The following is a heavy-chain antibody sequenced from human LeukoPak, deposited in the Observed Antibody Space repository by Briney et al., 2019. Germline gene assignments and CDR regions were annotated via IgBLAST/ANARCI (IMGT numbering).Heavy chain of an antibody. V-gene: IGHV3-23*01. J-gene: IGHJ4*02. Sequence: PGGSLRLSCAASGFTFSSYAMSWVRQAPGKELEWVSAISGSGGSTYYADSLKGRFTISRDNSKNTLYLQMNSLRAEDTAVCYCGRVGDGYNDNYWGQGTLVTVSS. D-gene: IGHD5-12*01. CDR3: GRVGDGYNDNY. CDR2: ISGSGGST. CDR1: GFTFSSYA.